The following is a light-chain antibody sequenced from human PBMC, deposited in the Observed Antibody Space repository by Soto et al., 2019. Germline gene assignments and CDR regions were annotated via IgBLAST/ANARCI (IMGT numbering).Light chain of an antibody. CDR1: QSIGSY. V-gene: IGKV1-39*01. J-gene: IGKJ5*01. Sequence: DIQMTQSPASLSASVGDRVTLTCRASQSIGSYLNWYQHKPGKAPKLLIYGASNLQSGVPSRFSGSGSGTDFTHTISSLQPEDFATYYCQQSDSTPPTFGQGTRLEIK. CDR3: QQSDSTPPT. CDR2: GAS.